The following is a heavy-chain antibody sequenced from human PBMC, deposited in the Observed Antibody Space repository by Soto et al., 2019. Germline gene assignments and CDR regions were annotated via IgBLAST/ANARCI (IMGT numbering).Heavy chain of an antibody. Sequence: SVKVSCKASGGTFSSYAISWVRQAPGQGLEWMGGIIPIFGTANYAQKFQGRVTITADESTSTAYMELSSLRSEDTAVYYCARGARYSSSPHFDYWGQGTLVTVSS. CDR3: ARGARYSSSPHFDY. CDR2: IIPIFGTA. V-gene: IGHV1-69*13. CDR1: GGTFSSYA. J-gene: IGHJ4*02. D-gene: IGHD6-6*01.